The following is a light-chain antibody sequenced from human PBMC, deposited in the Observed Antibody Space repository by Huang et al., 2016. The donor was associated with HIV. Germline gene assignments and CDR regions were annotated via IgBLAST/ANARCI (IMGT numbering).Light chain of an antibody. Sequence: EIVIKQSPAPLSVSPGERAHLSCRVSQMVSSNVSWYQQKPGQAPRLLSYGASTRATVVPARFSGSGSGREFTLTISSLQSEDFAVYCWQQYDNWPWTFGQGTKVEIK. CDR3: QQYDNWPWT. V-gene: IGKV3-15*01. J-gene: IGKJ1*01. CDR1: QMVSSN. CDR2: GAS.